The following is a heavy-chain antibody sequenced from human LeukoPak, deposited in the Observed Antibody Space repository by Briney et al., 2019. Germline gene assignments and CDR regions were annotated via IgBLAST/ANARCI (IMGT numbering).Heavy chain of an antibody. Sequence: SETLSLTCTVSGGSISSGSYYWSWIRQPAGKGLEWIGRIHTSGSTNYNPSLKSRVTISVDTSKNQFSLKLSSVTAADTAVYYCARDTYSSSSSDYWGQGTLVTVSS. CDR2: IHTSGST. CDR1: GGSISSGSYY. D-gene: IGHD6-6*01. J-gene: IGHJ4*02. V-gene: IGHV4-61*02. CDR3: ARDTYSSSSSDY.